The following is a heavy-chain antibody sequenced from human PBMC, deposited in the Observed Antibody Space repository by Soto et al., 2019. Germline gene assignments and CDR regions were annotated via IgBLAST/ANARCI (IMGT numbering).Heavy chain of an antibody. CDR2: ISWNSGSI. Sequence: EVQLVESGGGLVQPGRSLRLSCAASGFTFDDYAMHWVRQAPGKGLEWVSGISWNSGSIGYAHSVKGRFTISRDNAKNSLYLQMNSLRAEDTALYYCAKEAEYSSSPFDYWGQGTLVTVSS. D-gene: IGHD6-13*01. V-gene: IGHV3-9*01. J-gene: IGHJ4*02. CDR3: AKEAEYSSSPFDY. CDR1: GFTFDDYA.